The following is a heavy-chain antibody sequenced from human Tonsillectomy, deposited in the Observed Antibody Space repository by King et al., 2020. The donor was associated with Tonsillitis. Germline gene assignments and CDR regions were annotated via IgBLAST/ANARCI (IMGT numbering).Heavy chain of an antibody. CDR1: GFTFSNAW. CDR2: IKSKTDGGTT. J-gene: IGHJ4*02. D-gene: IGHD6-13*01. CDR3: TTGIRLAAAGVVDY. Sequence: VQLVQSGGGLVKPGGSLRLSCAASGFTFSNAWMSCVRQAPGKGLEWVGRIKSKTDGGTTDYAAPVKGRFTISRDDSKNMLYLQMNSLKTEDTAVYYCTTGIRLAAAGVVDYWGQGTLVTVSS. V-gene: IGHV3-15*01.